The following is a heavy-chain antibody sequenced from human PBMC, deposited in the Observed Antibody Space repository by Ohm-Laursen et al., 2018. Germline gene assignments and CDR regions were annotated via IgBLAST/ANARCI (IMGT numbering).Heavy chain of an antibody. CDR3: ATEIAVAGTGFR. J-gene: IGHJ4*02. CDR1: GYTLPELS. CDR2: FDPEDGET. Sequence: GASVKVSCNVSGYTLPELSMHWVRQAPGKGLEWMGGFDPEDGETIYAQKFQGRVTMTEDTSTDTAYMELSSLRSEDTAVYYCATEIAVAGTGFRWGQGTLVTVSS. D-gene: IGHD6-19*01. V-gene: IGHV1-24*01.